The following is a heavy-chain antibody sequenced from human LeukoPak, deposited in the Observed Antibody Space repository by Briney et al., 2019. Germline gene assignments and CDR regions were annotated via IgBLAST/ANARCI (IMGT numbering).Heavy chain of an antibody. CDR1: GFSVSGNF. V-gene: IGHV3-53*01. CDR2: IYSGGTT. J-gene: IGHJ6*03. CDR3: ARDGYGNNYMDV. D-gene: IGHD1/OR15-1a*01. Sequence: PGGSLRLSCAASGFSVSGNFMSWVRQAPGKGLEWVSVIYSGGTTYYADSVRGRLTISRDNSKNILYLEMNSLRAEDTAVYYCARDGYGNNYMDVWAKGTTVIVSS.